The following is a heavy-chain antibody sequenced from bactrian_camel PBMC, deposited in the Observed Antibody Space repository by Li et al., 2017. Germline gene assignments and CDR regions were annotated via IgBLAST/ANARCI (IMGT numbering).Heavy chain of an antibody. CDR1: GYATGHYC. Sequence: QVQLVESGGGSVQAGGSLRVSCAASGYATGHYCIAWFRLSPGKEREEVAHIHARSGRSYVGDSVKGRFTISQDYAKSEVYLQMNSLNPDDTGVYTCAADSIQWTGCSATSPGDYDYWGPGTQVTVS. D-gene: IGHD3*01. CDR3: AADSIQWTGCSATSPGDYDY. V-gene: IGHV3S63*01. CDR2: IHARSGRS. J-gene: IGHJ4*01.